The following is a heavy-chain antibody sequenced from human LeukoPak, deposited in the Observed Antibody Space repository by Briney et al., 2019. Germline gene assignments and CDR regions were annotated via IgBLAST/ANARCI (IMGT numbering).Heavy chain of an antibody. CDR1: GFTFRNYW. Sequence: GGSLRLSCAASGFTFRNYWMHWVRQAPGKGLVWVSLINSEGSTTSYADSVKGRFTISRDNAENTLYLQMNSLRADDTAVYYCARGGATVTTSSTYWGRGQLVSGSS. D-gene: IGHD4-11*01. CDR3: ARGGATVTTSSTY. V-gene: IGHV3-74*01. J-gene: IGHJ4*02. CDR2: INSEGSTT.